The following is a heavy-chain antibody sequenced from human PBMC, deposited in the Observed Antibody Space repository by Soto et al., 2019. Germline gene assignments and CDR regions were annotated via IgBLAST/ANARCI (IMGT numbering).Heavy chain of an antibody. Sequence: EVQLLESGGGLVQPGGSLRLSCAASGFTFSSYAMSWVRQAPGKGLEWVSAISGSGGGTYYADSVKGRFTISRDNSEKTLYLQRNILRAEDRAVYYCANCMTTVTTFPFDIWGQGTMVTVSS. CDR1: GFTFSSYA. J-gene: IGHJ3*02. CDR3: ANCMTTVTTFPFDI. D-gene: IGHD4-17*01. V-gene: IGHV3-23*01. CDR2: ISGSGGGT.